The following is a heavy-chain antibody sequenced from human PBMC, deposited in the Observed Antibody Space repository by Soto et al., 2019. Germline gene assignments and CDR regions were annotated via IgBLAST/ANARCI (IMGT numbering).Heavy chain of an antibody. D-gene: IGHD5-12*01. J-gene: IGHJ6*03. V-gene: IGHV3-48*01. CDR3: AKHEREWLRGGYYYYYMDV. CDR1: GFILSDCA. CDR2: ISSSSSVI. Sequence: GVSLRLSCATSGFILSDCAMNWVRQAPGKGLEWVSYISSSSSVIDYADSVKGRFTVSRDNARNSLYLQMSSLRSEDTAVYYCAKHEREWLRGGYYYYYMDVWGKGTTVTVSS.